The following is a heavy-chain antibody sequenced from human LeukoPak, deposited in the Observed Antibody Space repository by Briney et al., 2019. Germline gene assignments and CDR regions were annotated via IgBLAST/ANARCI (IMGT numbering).Heavy chain of an antibody. CDR1: AGAITSQY. Sequence: SETLSLSCTVSAGAITSQYWSWIRQSPGKGLEFIGYINYSGSTSYNPSLKSRVAISVDTSKNQFSLKLRSLTDADTAMYFCASLSMDNVGLPGAMAYYFDCWGQGTLDTVSS. CDR2: INYSGST. CDR3: ASLSMDNVGLPGAMAYYFDC. D-gene: IGHD2-2*03. J-gene: IGHJ4*02. V-gene: IGHV4-59*08.